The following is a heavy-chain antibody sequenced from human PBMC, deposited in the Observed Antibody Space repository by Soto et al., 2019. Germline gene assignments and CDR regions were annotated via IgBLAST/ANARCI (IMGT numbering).Heavy chain of an antibody. J-gene: IGHJ4*02. CDR1: GYTFTTYA. CDR2: INAGNGNT. D-gene: IGHD3-10*02. CDR3: ARGPITMIGYYFDY. V-gene: IGHV1-3*01. Sequence: ASMKVSCKASGYTFTTYAMHWVRQAPGQRLEWMGWINAGNGNTKYSQKFQGRVTITRDTSASTAYMELSSLRSEDTAVYYCARGPITMIGYYFDYWGQGTLVTVSS.